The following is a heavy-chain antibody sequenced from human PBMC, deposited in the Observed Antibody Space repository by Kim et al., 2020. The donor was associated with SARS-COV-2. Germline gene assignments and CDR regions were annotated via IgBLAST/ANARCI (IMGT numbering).Heavy chain of an antibody. CDR2: INPNSGGT. CDR1: GYTFTGYY. V-gene: IGHV1-2*06. J-gene: IGHJ5*02. D-gene: IGHD3-9*01. CDR3: ARVAYYDILTGYHSWFDP. Sequence: ASVKVSCKASGYTFTGYYMHWVRQAPGQGLEWMGRINPNSGGTNYAQKFQGRVTMTRDTSISTAYMELSRLRSDDTAVYYCARVAYYDILTGYHSWFDPWGQGTLVTVSS.